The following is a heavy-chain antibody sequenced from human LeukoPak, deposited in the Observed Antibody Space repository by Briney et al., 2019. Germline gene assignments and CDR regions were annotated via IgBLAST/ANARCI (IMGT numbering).Heavy chain of an antibody. CDR1: GGSISSYY. D-gene: IGHD6-13*01. CDR3: ARVQPMFISRPHFDS. CDR2: IYYSGST. J-gene: IGHJ4*02. Sequence: SETLSLTCTVSGGSISSYYWSWIRQPPGKGLEWIGYIYYSGSTNCNPSLKGRVTISVDMSKNQFSLKLNSVTAADTAVYYCARVQPMFISRPHFDSWGQGTLVTVSS. V-gene: IGHV4-59*12.